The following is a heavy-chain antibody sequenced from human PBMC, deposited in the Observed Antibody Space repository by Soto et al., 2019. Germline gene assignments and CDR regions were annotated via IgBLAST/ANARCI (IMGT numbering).Heavy chain of an antibody. CDR2: ISAYNGNT. V-gene: IGHV1-18*01. CDR1: GYTFTSYG. Sequence: GASVKVSCKASGYTFTSYGISWVRQAPGQGLEWMGWISAYNGNTNYAQKLQGRVTMTTDTSTSTAYMELRSLRSDDTAVYYCARDRSGSYYDYYYYYGMDAWGQGTTVTVSS. CDR3: ARDRSGSYYDYYYYYGMDA. J-gene: IGHJ6*02. D-gene: IGHD1-26*01.